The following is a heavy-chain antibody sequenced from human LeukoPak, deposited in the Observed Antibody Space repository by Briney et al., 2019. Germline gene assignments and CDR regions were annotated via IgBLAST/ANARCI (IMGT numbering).Heavy chain of an antibody. Sequence: SETLSLTCTVSGGSIRSSDYYWAWIRQPPGKGLEWIGNIYYSGTTYYGPSLKSRITMSVDTSNNHFSLRLTSVTAADTAVYYCATRGTWVQPVDHWGQGALVIVSS. D-gene: IGHD1-26*01. J-gene: IGHJ5*02. CDR2: IYYSGTT. CDR1: GGSIRSSDYY. CDR3: ATRGTWVQPVDH. V-gene: IGHV4-39*02.